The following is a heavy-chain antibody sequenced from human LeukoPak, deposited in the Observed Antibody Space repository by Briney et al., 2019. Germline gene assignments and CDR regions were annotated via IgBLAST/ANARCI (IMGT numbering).Heavy chain of an antibody. CDR2: IYHSGST. D-gene: IGHD3-3*01. CDR1: GGSISSSNW. J-gene: IGHJ4*02. CDR3: AASSYYDFWSGYVGWGHFDY. Sequence: SETLSLTCAVSGGSISSSNWWSWVRQPPGKGLEWIGEIYHSGSTNYNPSLKSRVTISVDKSKNQFSLKLSSVTAADTAVYYCAASSYYDFWSGYVGWGHFDYWGQGTLVTVSS. V-gene: IGHV4-4*02.